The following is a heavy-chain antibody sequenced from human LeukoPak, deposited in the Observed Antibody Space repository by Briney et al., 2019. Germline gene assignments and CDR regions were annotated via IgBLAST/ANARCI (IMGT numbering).Heavy chain of an antibody. Sequence: GGPLRLSCAASGFTFSNAWMSWVRQAPGKGLEWVGRIKSKTDGGITDYAAPVKDRITISRDDSKNMLYLQMNSLKTEDTAMYYCTTGAYHWGQGTLVTVSS. J-gene: IGHJ4*02. CDR2: IKSKTDGGIT. CDR1: GFTFSNAW. CDR3: TTGAYH. V-gene: IGHV3-15*01. D-gene: IGHD2-21*01.